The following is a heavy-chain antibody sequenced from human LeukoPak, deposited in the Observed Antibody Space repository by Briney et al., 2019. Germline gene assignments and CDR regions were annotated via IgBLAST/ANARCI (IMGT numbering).Heavy chain of an antibody. J-gene: IGHJ2*01. D-gene: IGHD3-10*01. CDR1: GFSFSRYW. V-gene: IGHV3-74*01. CDR3: ARGKAGVDTNWYFDL. Sequence: GGSLRLSCAASGFSFSRYWMHWVRQAPGKGLVWVSLINSDGTTTTNADSVKGRFTISRDNAKNTLYLRMNSLRAEDTAVYYCARGKAGVDTNWYFDLWGRGTLVTVSS. CDR2: INSDGTTT.